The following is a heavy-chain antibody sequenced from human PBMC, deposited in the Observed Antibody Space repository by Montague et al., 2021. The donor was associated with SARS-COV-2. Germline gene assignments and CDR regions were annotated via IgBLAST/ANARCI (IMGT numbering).Heavy chain of an antibody. D-gene: IGHD3-9*01. Sequence: SETLSLTCTVSGGSISSSSYDWGWIRQPPGKGLEWIGSVYYSGSTYYNPSLKSRVTISVDTSKNQFSLKLSSVTAADTAVYYCASQVTGRYFDWILYGMDDWGQGTTVTVSS. CDR1: GGSISSSSYD. CDR2: VYYSGST. J-gene: IGHJ6*02. CDR3: ASQVTGRYFDWILYGMDD. V-gene: IGHV4-39*01.